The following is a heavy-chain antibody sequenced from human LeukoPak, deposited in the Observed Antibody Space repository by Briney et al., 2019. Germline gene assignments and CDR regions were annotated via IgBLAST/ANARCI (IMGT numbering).Heavy chain of an antibody. V-gene: IGHV3-9*01. Sequence: GRSLRLSCAASGFTFDDHAMHWVRQAPGKGLEWVSGISWNSGSIGYADSVKGRFTISRDNAKNSLYLQMNSLRAEDTALYYCAKALGYSYGNWFDPWGQGTLVTVSS. D-gene: IGHD5-18*01. CDR2: ISWNSGSI. CDR3: AKALGYSYGNWFDP. CDR1: GFTFDDHA. J-gene: IGHJ5*02.